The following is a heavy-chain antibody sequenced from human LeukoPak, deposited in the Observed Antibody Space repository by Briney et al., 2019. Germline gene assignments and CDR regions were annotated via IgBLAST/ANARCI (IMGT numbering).Heavy chain of an antibody. CDR2: IYYSGNT. CDR3: ARRGSYTAFSWFDP. J-gene: IGHJ5*02. V-gene: IGHV4-39*01. CDR1: GGSISSSSYY. D-gene: IGHD3-16*01. Sequence: PSETLSLTCTVSGGSISSSSYYWGWIRQPPGKGLEWIGSIYYSGNTYYNPSLKSRVTISVDTSKNQFSLKLSSVTAADTAVYYCARRGSYTAFSWFDPWGQGTLVTVSS.